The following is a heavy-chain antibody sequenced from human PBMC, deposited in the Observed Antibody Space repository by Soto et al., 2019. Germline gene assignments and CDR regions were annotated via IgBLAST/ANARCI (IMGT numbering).Heavy chain of an antibody. CDR2: ISSNGGST. CDR3: AREGYCSSTNCYSFDY. J-gene: IGHJ4*02. Sequence: EVQLVESGGGLVQPGGSLRLSCAASGFTFSSYAMHWVRQAPGKGLEYVSAISSNGGSTYYANSVKGRFTISRDNSKNTLYLQMGSLRAEDMAVYYCAREGYCSSTNCYSFDYWGQGTLVTVSS. CDR1: GFTFSSYA. D-gene: IGHD2-2*01. V-gene: IGHV3-64*01.